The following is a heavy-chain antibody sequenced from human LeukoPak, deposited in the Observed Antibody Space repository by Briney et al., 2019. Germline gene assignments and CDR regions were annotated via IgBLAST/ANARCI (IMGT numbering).Heavy chain of an antibody. CDR2: MNPNSGNT. V-gene: IGHV1-8*01. D-gene: IGHD3-16*01. CDR1: GYTFTSYD. CDR3: ARAHYDYVSPAFDI. J-gene: IGHJ3*02. Sequence: ASVKVSCKASGYTFTSYDINWVRQATGQGLEWMGWMNPNSGNTGYAQKFQGRVTMTRNTSISTAYMELSSLRSEDTAVYYCARAHYDYVSPAFDIWGQGAMVTVSS.